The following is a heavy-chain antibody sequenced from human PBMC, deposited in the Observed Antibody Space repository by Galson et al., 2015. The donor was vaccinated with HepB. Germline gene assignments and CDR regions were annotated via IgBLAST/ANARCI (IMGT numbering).Heavy chain of an antibody. CDR3: SKSSGFNAYYYDMDV. Sequence: LRLSCAAPGLTLSSYAMNWVRQAPGKGLEWVSAISGSGTSVYYVDAVKGRFTISRDNSKNTLYLQMNSLRAEDTAIYYCSKSSGFNAYYYDMDVWGQGTTVTVSS. D-gene: IGHD3-9*01. J-gene: IGHJ6*02. CDR2: ISGSGTSV. CDR1: GLTLSSYA. V-gene: IGHV3-23*01.